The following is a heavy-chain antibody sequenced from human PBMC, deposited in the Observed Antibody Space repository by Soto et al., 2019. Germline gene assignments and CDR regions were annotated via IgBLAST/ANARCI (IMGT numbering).Heavy chain of an antibody. J-gene: IGHJ4*02. CDR1: GFTFSSYS. CDR3: AKDQGSSWYEIDY. D-gene: IGHD6-13*01. Sequence: GGSLRLSCAASGFTFSSYSMNWVRQAPGKGLEWVSYISSSSTIYYADSVKGRFTISGDNAKNSLYLQMNSLRAEDTAVYYCAKDQGSSWYEIDYWGQGTLVTVSS. CDR2: ISSSSTI. V-gene: IGHV3-48*01.